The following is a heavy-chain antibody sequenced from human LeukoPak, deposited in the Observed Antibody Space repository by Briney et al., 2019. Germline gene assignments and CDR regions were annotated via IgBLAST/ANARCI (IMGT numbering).Heavy chain of an antibody. J-gene: IGHJ6*03. CDR3: AKGGEGCSSTSCYRDYYYYMDV. CDR2: IKEDGSEK. D-gene: IGHD2-2*01. CDR1: GFTLSAHW. V-gene: IGHV3-7*01. Sequence: GGSLRLSCAASGFTLSAHWMSWVRQAPGKGLEWVANIKEDGSEKYYVDSVKGRFTISRDNAKNSLYLQMNSLRAEDTAVYYCAKGGEGCSSTSCYRDYYYYMDVWGKGTTVTVSS.